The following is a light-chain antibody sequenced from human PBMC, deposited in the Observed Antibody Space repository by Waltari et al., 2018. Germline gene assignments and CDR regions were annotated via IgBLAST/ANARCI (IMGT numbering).Light chain of an antibody. CDR2: ARS. CDR1: SSDVGSYNL. CDR3: CSYAGSSTLV. Sequence: QSALTQPASVSGSPGQLLTTSCTAASSDVGSYNLVSWYQQHPGKAPNLMIYARSKRPSGVSNRFSGSKSGNTASLTISGLQAEDEADYYCCSYAGSSTLVFGGGTKLTVL. J-gene: IGLJ3*02. V-gene: IGLV2-23*01.